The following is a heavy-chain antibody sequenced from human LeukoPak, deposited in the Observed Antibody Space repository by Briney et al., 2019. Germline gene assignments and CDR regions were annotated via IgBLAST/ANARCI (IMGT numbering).Heavy chain of an antibody. D-gene: IGHD1-1*01. CDR3: AKDYGGTGDYYFDY. V-gene: IGHV3-9*01. CDR1: GFTFDDYA. CDR2: ISWNSGSI. J-gene: IGHJ4*02. Sequence: RVLRLSCAASGFTFDDYAMHWVRQAPGKGLEWVSGISWNSGSIGYADSVKGRFTISRDNAKNSLYLQMNSLRAEDTALYYCAKDYGGTGDYYFDYWGQGTLVTVSS.